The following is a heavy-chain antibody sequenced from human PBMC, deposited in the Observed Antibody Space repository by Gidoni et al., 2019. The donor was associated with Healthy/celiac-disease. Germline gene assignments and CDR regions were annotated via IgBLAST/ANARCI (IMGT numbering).Heavy chain of an antibody. V-gene: IGHV4-4*02. Sequence: QVQLQESGPGLVKPSGTLFPTCAVSGGSISSSNWWSWVRQPPAKWLEWSGEISHSGSTNHNPSLKSRVTISVDKSKNQFSLKLSSVTAADTAVYYCAGTYGDYGYWGQGTLVTVSS. CDR1: GGSISSSNW. J-gene: IGHJ4*02. D-gene: IGHD4-17*01. CDR2: ISHSGST. CDR3: AGTYGDYGY.